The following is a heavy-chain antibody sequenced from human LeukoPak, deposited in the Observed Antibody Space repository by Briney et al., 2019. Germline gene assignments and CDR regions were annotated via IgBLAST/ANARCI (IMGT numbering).Heavy chain of an antibody. V-gene: IGHV3-23*01. J-gene: IGHJ4*02. D-gene: IGHD6-13*01. CDR2: ISGSGGST. CDR1: GFTFSNYA. Sequence: GGSLRLSCAASGFTFSNYAMSWVRQAPGKGLEWVSAISGSGGSTYYADSVKGRFTISRDNSKNTLYLQMNSLRAEDTAVYYCAKRGFIAAAGTYFDYWGQGTLVTVSS. CDR3: AKRGFIAAAGTYFDY.